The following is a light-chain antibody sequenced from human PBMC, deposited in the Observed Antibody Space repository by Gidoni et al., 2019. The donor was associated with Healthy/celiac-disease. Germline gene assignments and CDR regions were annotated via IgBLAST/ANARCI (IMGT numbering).Light chain of an antibody. CDR3: QVWDSSSDHPGNV. CDR2: YDS. CDR1: NIGSKS. J-gene: IGLJ1*01. Sequence: SYVLTQPHSVSVAPGKTARITCGGNNIGSKSVHWYQQKPGQAPVLVIYYDSDRPSGIPERFSGSNSGNTATLTISRVEAGDEADYYCQVWDSSSDHPGNVFGTGTKVTVL. V-gene: IGLV3-21*04.